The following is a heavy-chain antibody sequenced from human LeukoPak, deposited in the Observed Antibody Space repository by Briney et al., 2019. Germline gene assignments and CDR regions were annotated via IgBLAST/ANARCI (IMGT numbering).Heavy chain of an antibody. J-gene: IGHJ4*02. V-gene: IGHV4-30-2*01. Sequence: SQTLSLTCAVSGGSISSGGYSWSWIRQPPGKGLEWIGYIYHSGSTYYHPSLKSRVTISVDRSKNQFSLKLSSVTAADTAVYYCARAIEYGDSYYFDYWGQGTLVTVSS. D-gene: IGHD4-17*01. CDR2: IYHSGST. CDR1: GGSISSGGYS. CDR3: ARAIEYGDSYYFDY.